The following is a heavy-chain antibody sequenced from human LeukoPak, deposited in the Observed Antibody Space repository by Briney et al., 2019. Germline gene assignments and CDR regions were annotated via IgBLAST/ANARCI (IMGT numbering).Heavy chain of an antibody. Sequence: GGSLRLSCAASGFPFSAYWMNWVRQAPGKGLEWVSTISGNGGSTYYADSVQGRFTISRDNSKNTLYLRMNSLRAEDTAVYYCAKLHDFWSGYCDFWGQGTLVTVSS. CDR3: AKLHDFWSGYCDF. CDR1: GFPFSAYW. J-gene: IGHJ4*02. D-gene: IGHD3-3*01. V-gene: IGHV3-23*01. CDR2: ISGNGGST.